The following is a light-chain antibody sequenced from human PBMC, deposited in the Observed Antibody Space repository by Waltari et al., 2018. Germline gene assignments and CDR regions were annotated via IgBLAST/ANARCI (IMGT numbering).Light chain of an antibody. CDR1: SSDVGGYNY. V-gene: IGLV2-8*01. Sequence: QSALTQPPSASGSPGQSVTISCTGTSSDVGGYNYVSWYQQHPGKAPNLMIYEVNKRPSGVPDRFSGSKSGNTASLTVSGLQAEDEADYYCSSYAGSNNLVFGGGTILTVL. CDR2: EVN. J-gene: IGLJ2*01. CDR3: SSYAGSNNLV.